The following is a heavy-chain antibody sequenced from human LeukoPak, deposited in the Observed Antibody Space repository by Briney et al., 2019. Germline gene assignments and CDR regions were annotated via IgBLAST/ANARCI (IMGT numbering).Heavy chain of an antibody. CDR2: IEHDGSYV. CDR3: VKDFLPGRPGAGPGS. J-gene: IGHJ4*02. Sequence: GGSLRLSCVASGFTFRDYGIHWVRQAPDKGLEWVAFIEHDGSYVHYSESVKGRFSRSVDYSNTAVSPQMGWLRAEDTALYYCVKDFLPGRPGAGPGSGGQGTLVTVSS. D-gene: IGHD6-13*01. CDR1: GFTFRDYG. V-gene: IGHV3-30*02.